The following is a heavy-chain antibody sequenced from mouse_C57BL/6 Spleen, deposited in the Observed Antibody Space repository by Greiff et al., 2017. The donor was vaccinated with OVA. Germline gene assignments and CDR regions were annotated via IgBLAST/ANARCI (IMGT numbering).Heavy chain of an antibody. CDR3: AREEDYGSSPAWFAY. J-gene: IGHJ3*01. Sequence: QVQLQQSGPGLVQPSQSLSITCTVSGFSLTSYGVHWVRQSPGKGLEWLGVIWSGGSTDYNAAFISRLSISKDNSKSQVFFKMNSLQADDTAIYYCAREEDYGSSPAWFAYWGQGTLVTVSA. CDR1: GFSLTSYG. CDR2: IWSGGST. V-gene: IGHV2-2*01. D-gene: IGHD1-1*01.